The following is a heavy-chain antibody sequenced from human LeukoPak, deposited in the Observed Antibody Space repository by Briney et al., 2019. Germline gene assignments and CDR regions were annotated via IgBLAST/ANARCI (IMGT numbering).Heavy chain of an antibody. CDR1: GYAFTAYY. CDR3: ARGAVAGTGWFDP. D-gene: IGHD6-19*01. CDR2: INPTSGGT. V-gene: IGHV1-2*02. Sequence: GASVKVSCKASGYAFTAYYMHWVRQAPGQGLEWMGWINPTSGGTNYAQKFQGRVTMTRDTSISTAYVELSRLTPDDTAVYYCARGAVAGTGWFDPWGQGTLVTVSS. J-gene: IGHJ5*02.